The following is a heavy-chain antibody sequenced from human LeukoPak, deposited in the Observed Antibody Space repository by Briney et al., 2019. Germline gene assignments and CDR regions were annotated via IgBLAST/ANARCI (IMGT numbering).Heavy chain of an antibody. D-gene: IGHD3-22*01. Sequence: SETLSLTCAVSGGSISSSNWWTWVRQPPGKGLEWIGEIHHSGSTNYNPSLKSRLTMSVDKSRNQFPLKLNSVTAADTAVYYCARVGGSGSPLNYWGQGILVTVSS. CDR3: ARVGGSGSPLNY. V-gene: IGHV4-4*02. J-gene: IGHJ4*02. CDR2: IHHSGST. CDR1: GGSISSSNW.